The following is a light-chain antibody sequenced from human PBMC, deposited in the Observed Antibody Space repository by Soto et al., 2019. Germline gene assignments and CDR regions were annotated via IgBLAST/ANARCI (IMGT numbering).Light chain of an antibody. V-gene: IGKV1-27*01. J-gene: IGKJ3*01. CDR1: QDISNF. CDR3: QKYNSAPCT. CDR2: GAS. Sequence: DIQMTQSPSSLSASVGDRVTITCRASQDISNFLVWFQQKPGKVPNLLLYGASTLQSGVPSRFSGSGSETDLTLTISSRQTEAVATYFCQKYNSAPCTFGPGTTVDIK.